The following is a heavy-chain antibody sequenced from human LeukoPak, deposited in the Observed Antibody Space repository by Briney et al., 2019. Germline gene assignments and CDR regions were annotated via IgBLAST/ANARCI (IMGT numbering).Heavy chain of an antibody. D-gene: IGHD2-15*01. CDR3: AREVVSMGFDY. V-gene: IGHV3-21*01. J-gene: IGHJ4*02. Sequence: TGGSLRLSCAASGFTFSSYSMNWVRQAPGKGLEWVSSISSSSSYIYYADSVKGRFTISRDNAKNSLYLRMNSLSAEDTAVYYCAREVVSMGFDYWGQGTLVTVSS. CDR1: GFTFSSYS. CDR2: ISSSSSYI.